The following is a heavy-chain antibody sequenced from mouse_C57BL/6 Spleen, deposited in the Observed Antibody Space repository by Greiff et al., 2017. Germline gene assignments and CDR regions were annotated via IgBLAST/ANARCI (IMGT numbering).Heavy chain of an antibody. CDR1: GFTFSSYA. D-gene: IGHD1-1*01. V-gene: IGHV5-9-1*02. J-gene: IGHJ4*01. CDR3: TREEYYYGSTSPYYAMDY. Sequence: EVKLVESGEGLVKPGGSLKLSCAASGFTFSSYAMSWVRQTPEKRLEWVAYISSGGDYIYYADTVKGRFTISRDNARNTLYLQMSSLKSEDTAMYYCTREEYYYGSTSPYYAMDYWGQGTSVTVSS. CDR2: ISSGGDYI.